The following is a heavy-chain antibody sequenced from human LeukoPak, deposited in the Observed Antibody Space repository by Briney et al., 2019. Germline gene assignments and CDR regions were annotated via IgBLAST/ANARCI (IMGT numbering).Heavy chain of an antibody. V-gene: IGHV1-18*01. Sequence: GASVKVSCKASGYTFTSYGISWVRQAPGQGLEWMGWISAYNGNTNYAQKLQGRVTMTTDTSTSTAYMELRSLRSDDTAVYYCAGRFYCGGDCYYFDYWGQGTLVTVSS. D-gene: IGHD2-21*02. CDR2: ISAYNGNT. CDR1: GYTFTSYG. CDR3: AGRFYCGGDCYYFDY. J-gene: IGHJ4*02.